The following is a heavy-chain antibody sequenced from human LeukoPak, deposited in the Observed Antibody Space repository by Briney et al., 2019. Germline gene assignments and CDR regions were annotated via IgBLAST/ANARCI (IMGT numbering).Heavy chain of an antibody. D-gene: IGHD5-12*01. CDR1: GFSFTEAW. J-gene: IGHJ4*02. Sequence: GGSLRLSCAASGFSFTEAWMSWVRQAPSKGLEWVGRIKSKADGGTADYAAPVKGRFTISRDDSQNTLYLQMNSLKTGDTAVYYCTTSTWLQDWGQGTLVTVSS. CDR3: TTSTWLQD. CDR2: IKSKADGGTA. V-gene: IGHV3-15*01.